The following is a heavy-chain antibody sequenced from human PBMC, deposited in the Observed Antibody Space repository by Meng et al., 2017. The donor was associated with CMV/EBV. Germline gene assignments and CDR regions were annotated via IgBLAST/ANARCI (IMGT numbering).Heavy chain of an antibody. Sequence: SETLSLTCTVSGGSISSSSYYWGWLRQPPGKGLEWIGSIYYSGSTYYNPSLKSRVTISVDTSKNQFSLKLSSVTAADTAVYYCARDSSSWYSAYWGQGTLVTVSS. J-gene: IGHJ4*02. V-gene: IGHV4-39*07. CDR1: GGSISSSSYY. CDR3: ARDSSSWYSAY. CDR2: IYYSGST. D-gene: IGHD6-13*01.